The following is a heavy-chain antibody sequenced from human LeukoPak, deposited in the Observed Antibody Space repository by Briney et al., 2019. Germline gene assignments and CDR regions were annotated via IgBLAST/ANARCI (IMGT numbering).Heavy chain of an antibody. CDR2: ITPIFGTA. Sequence: ASVKVSCKASGGTFSSYAISWVRQAPGQGLEWMGGITPIFGTANYAQKFQGRVTITADESTSTAYMELSSLRSEDTAVYYCARVNGGNSFDYYYYGMDVWGQGTTVTVSS. CDR3: ARVNGGNSFDYYYYGMDV. J-gene: IGHJ6*02. V-gene: IGHV1-69*01. CDR1: GGTFSSYA. D-gene: IGHD4-23*01.